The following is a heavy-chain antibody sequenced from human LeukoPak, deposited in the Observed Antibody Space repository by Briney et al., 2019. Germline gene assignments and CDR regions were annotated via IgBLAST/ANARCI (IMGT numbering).Heavy chain of an antibody. CDR1: GLTFNNYA. CDR2: ISGRGGNT. V-gene: IGHV3-23*01. Sequence: GGSLRLSCAASGLTFNNYALTWIRQAPGKGLEWVSSISGRGGNTYYADSVKGRFTISRDDSKNTLFLQMNSLRAEDTAVYYCARDSTMVRGVIGPFDYWGQGTLVTVSS. D-gene: IGHD3-10*01. J-gene: IGHJ4*02. CDR3: ARDSTMVRGVIGPFDY.